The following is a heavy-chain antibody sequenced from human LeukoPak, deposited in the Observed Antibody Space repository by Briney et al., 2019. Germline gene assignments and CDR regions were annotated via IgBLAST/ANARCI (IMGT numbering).Heavy chain of an antibody. CDR2: IYYSGNT. Sequence: PSETLSLTCTVSGGSISSYYWSWIRQPPGKGLEWIGYIYYSGNTNYNPSLKSRVTISVDTSKNQFSLKLSSVTAADTAVYYCARQESDSSGYSWFDPWGQGTLVTVSS. V-gene: IGHV4-59*08. J-gene: IGHJ5*02. D-gene: IGHD3-22*01. CDR3: ARQESDSSGYSWFDP. CDR1: GGSISSYY.